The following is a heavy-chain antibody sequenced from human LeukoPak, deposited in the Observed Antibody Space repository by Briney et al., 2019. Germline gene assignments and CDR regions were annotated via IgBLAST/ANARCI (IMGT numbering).Heavy chain of an antibody. J-gene: IGHJ6*03. CDR1: GFTFSSYW. CDR2: IKSDGSEK. CDR3: ARGQGVVVPAATDFDYYYYMDV. Sequence: GGSLRLSCAASGFTFSSYWMMWVRQAPGKGLEWVANIKSDGSEKYYVDSVKGRFTISRDNAQNSLYLQMSSLRVEDTAVYYCARGQGVVVPAATDFDYYYYMDVWGKGTTVTVSS. D-gene: IGHD2-2*01. V-gene: IGHV3-7*01.